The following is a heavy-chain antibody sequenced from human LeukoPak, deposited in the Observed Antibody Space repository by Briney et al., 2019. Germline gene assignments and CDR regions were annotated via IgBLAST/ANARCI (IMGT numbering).Heavy chain of an antibody. V-gene: IGHV3-23*01. J-gene: IGHJ4*02. CDR1: GSTFSSYA. D-gene: IGHD3-22*01. CDR2: ISGSGGST. CDR3: AKDSPLGYYDSSGYLDY. Sequence: PGGSLRLSCAASGSTFSSYAMSWVRQAPGKGLEWVSAISGSGGSTYYADSVKGRFTISRDNSKNTLYLQMNSLRAEDTAVYYCAKDSPLGYYDSSGYLDYWGQGTLVTVSS.